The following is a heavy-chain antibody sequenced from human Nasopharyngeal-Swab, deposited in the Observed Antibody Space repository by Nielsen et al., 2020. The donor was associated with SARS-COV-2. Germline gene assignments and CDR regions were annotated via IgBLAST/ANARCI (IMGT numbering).Heavy chain of an antibody. Sequence: AAVKVSCKASGDTFTGYYMHWVRQDPGQGLEWMGRINPNSGGTNYAQKVQGRVTMTRDTSISTAYMELSRLRSDDTAVYYCARVLYSSGGWFDPWGRGTLVTVSS. CDR1: GDTFTGYY. CDR3: ARVLYSSGGWFDP. J-gene: IGHJ5*02. CDR2: INPNSGGT. V-gene: IGHV1-2*06. D-gene: IGHD6-19*01.